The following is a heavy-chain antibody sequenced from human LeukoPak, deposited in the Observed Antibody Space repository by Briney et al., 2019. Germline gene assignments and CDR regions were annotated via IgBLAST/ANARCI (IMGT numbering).Heavy chain of an antibody. D-gene: IGHD5-18*01. CDR1: GGSFSAYY. CDR3: APRGDIEHSYVYGKWFDP. J-gene: IGHJ5*02. Sequence: SETLSLTCAVYGGSFSAYYWTWIRQPPGKGLEWIGEINHSGSSNYNSSLRSRVTISVDTSYKQFSLRLSSVTAADTAVYYCAPRGDIEHSYVYGKWFDPWGQGTLVTVSS. V-gene: IGHV4-34*01. CDR2: INHSGSS.